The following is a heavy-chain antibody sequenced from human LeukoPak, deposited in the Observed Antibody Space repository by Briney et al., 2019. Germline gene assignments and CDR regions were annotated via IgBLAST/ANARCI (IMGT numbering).Heavy chain of an antibody. CDR3: ARDRAALIRHSYYYYGMDV. V-gene: IGHV3-30*03. CDR1: GSSFDCCG. CDR2: ISYDGSDK. D-gene: IGHD3-10*01. J-gene: IGHJ6*02. Sequence: PGGSLRLSCEASGSSFDCCGMHWVRQGPGKGLEWLAVISYDGSDKHYADSVKGRFTISRDNSKNTVDLQMNSLRVEDTAVYYCARDRAALIRHSYYYYGMDVWGQGTTVTVSS.